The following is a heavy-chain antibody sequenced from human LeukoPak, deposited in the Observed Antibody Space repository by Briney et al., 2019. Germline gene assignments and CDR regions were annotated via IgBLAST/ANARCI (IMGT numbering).Heavy chain of an antibody. D-gene: IGHD5-18*01. CDR2: IRYDGSNK. Sequence: PGGSLRLSCAASGFTFSSYGMHWVRQAPGKGLEWVAFIRYDGSNKYYADSVKGRFTISRDNSKNTLYLQMNSLRAEDTAVYYCAKEADTAMVMNAFDIWGQGTMVTVSS. CDR1: GFTFSSYG. CDR3: AKEADTAMVMNAFDI. J-gene: IGHJ3*02. V-gene: IGHV3-30*02.